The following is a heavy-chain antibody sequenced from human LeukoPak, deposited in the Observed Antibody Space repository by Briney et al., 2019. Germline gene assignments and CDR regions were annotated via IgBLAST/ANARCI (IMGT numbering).Heavy chain of an antibody. D-gene: IGHD1-26*01. J-gene: IGHJ4*02. V-gene: IGHV1-24*01. Sequence: ASVKLSCKVSGYTLTELSMHWVRQAPGKGLEWMGGFDPEDGETIYAQKFQGRVTMTEDTSTDTAYMELSSLRSEDTAVYYCATGSGSYFLFDYWGQGTLVTVSS. CDR1: GYTLTELS. CDR2: FDPEDGET. CDR3: ATGSGSYFLFDY.